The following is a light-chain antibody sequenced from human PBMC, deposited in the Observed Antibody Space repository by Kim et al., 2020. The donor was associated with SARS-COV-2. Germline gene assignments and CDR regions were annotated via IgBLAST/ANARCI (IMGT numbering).Light chain of an antibody. Sequence: IQLTQSPSSLSASVGDRVTITCRASQGIGSYLAWYQQKPGKAPKLLIYAASSLQSGVPSRFSGRGSGTDFTLTISSLQPEDFATYYCHQLNSYTFGQGTKLEIK. CDR3: HQLNSYT. V-gene: IGKV1-9*01. CDR2: AAS. CDR1: QGIGSY. J-gene: IGKJ2*01.